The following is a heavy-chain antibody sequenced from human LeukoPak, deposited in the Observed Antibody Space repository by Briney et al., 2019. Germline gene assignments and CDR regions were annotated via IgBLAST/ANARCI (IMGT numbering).Heavy chain of an antibody. D-gene: IGHD6-13*01. CDR2: INPSGGST. V-gene: IGHV1-46*01. CDR3: ARDYSKGAAAATRYYYYYGMDV. Sequence: ASVKVSCKASGYTFTSYYMHWVRQAPGQGFEWMGIINPSGGSTSYAQKFQGRVTMTRDTSTSTVYMELSSLRSEDTAVYYCARDYSKGAAAATRYYYYYGMDVWGKGTTVTVSS. J-gene: IGHJ6*04. CDR1: GYTFTSYY.